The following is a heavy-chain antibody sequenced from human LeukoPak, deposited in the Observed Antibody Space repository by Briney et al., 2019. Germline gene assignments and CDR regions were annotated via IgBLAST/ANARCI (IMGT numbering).Heavy chain of an antibody. J-gene: IGHJ4*02. Sequence: PGGSLRLSCAASGFTVSSNYMNWVRQAPGKGLEWVSVIYSGGRTYYVDSVKGRFTISRDNPKNTLYLQMNSLRAEDTAVYYCAKDPYRASSGLVDYWGQGTLVTVSS. CDR2: IYSGGRT. CDR1: GFTVSSNY. D-gene: IGHD5-12*01. V-gene: IGHV3-53*01. CDR3: AKDPYRASSGLVDY.